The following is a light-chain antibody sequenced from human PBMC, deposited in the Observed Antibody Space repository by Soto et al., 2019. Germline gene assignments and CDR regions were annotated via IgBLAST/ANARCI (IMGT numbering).Light chain of an antibody. CDR3: QQHNQWPIT. V-gene: IGKV3-15*01. CDR1: QSVGSN. Sequence: EVVMTHSPATLSVSPWEIATFSCRASQSVGSNLAWYQQKPGQAPSLLIYTTSTRASGVPARFSGSGSGTEFTLTINSLQSEDSAVYYCQQHNQWPITFGQGTRLEIK. CDR2: TTS. J-gene: IGKJ5*01.